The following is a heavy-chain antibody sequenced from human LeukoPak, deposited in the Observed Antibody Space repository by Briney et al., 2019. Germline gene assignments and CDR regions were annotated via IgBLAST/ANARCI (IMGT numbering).Heavy chain of an antibody. J-gene: IGHJ4*02. V-gene: IGHV3-21*01. CDR2: ISSSSSYI. D-gene: IGHD6-13*01. CDR1: GFTFSSYS. CDR3: ARDISGRPGIAAPFDY. Sequence: GGSLRLSCAASGFTFSSYSMNWVRQAPGKGLEWVSSISSSSSYIYYADSVKGRFTISRDSAKNSLYLQMNSLRAEDTAVYYCARDISGRPGIAAPFDYWGQGTLVTVSS.